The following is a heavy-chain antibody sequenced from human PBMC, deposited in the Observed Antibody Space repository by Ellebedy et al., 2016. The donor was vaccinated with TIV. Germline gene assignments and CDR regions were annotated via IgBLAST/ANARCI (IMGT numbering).Heavy chain of an antibody. Sequence: GGSLRLSCEASGFTFSSHWMSWVRQAPGKGLEWVANIKQDGSEKYYVDSVRGRFTISRDNAKNSLYLQMNSLRAEDTAVYYCARVGRTSGSYDEYWGQGTLLTVSS. J-gene: IGHJ4*02. CDR2: IKQDGSEK. CDR3: ARVGRTSGSYDEY. CDR1: GFTFSSHW. D-gene: IGHD1-26*01. V-gene: IGHV3-7*03.